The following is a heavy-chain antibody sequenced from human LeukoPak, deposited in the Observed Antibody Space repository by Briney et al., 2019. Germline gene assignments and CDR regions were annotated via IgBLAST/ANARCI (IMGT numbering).Heavy chain of an antibody. D-gene: IGHD4-11*01. CDR1: GYSISSGYY. J-gene: IGHJ5*02. Sequence: SETLSLTCAVSGYSISSGYYWGWIRQPPGKGLEWIGSIYHSGSTYYNPSLKSRVTISVDTSKNQFSLKLSSVTAADTAVYYCARPWHDSSIVGFDPWGQGTLVTVSS. V-gene: IGHV4-38-2*01. CDR3: ARPWHDSSIVGFDP. CDR2: IYHSGST.